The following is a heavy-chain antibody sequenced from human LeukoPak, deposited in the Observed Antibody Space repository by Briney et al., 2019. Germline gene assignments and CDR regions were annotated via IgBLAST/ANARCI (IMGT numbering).Heavy chain of an antibody. CDR1: GFTFSSYS. CDR3: ARVDREVVDAFDI. Sequence: GSLRLSCAASGFTFSSYSMNWVRQAPGKGLEWIGYIYYSGSTYYNPSLKSRVTISVDTSKNQFSLKLSSVTAADTAVYYCARVDREVVDAFDIWGQGTMVTVSS. CDR2: IYYSGST. D-gene: IGHD2-2*01. V-gene: IGHV4-59*06. J-gene: IGHJ3*02.